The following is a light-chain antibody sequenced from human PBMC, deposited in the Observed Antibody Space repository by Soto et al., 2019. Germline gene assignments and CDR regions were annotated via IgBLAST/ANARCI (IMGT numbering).Light chain of an antibody. Sequence: EIVLTQSPATLSLSPGERATLSCRASQSVSSYLAWYQQKPGQAPRLLIYDASNRATGIPARFSGSGSGTDFTLTISSLAPEDFAVYYCQQRSNWHRTFGQGTKVEIK. CDR3: QQRSNWHRT. V-gene: IGKV3-11*01. CDR1: QSVSSY. CDR2: DAS. J-gene: IGKJ1*01.